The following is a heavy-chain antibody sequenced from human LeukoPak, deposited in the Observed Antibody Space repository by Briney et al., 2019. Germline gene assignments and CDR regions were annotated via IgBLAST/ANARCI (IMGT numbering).Heavy chain of an antibody. D-gene: IGHD2-15*01. CDR1: GFTFSRYT. Sequence: GGSLRLSCAASGFTFSRYTMHWIRQSPDKGLEWVAVISHQEINRYYADSVRGRFTISRDNSQSILYLEMNSLTIEDTGVYYCARDPVDRPPDYFDYWGQGTLVTVSS. J-gene: IGHJ4*02. V-gene: IGHV3-30-3*01. CDR2: ISHQEINR. CDR3: ARDPVDRPPDYFDY.